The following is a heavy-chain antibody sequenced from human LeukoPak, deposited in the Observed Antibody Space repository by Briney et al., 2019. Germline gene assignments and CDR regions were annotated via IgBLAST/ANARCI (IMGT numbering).Heavy chain of an antibody. CDR2: VTGSDDRT. V-gene: IGHV3-23*01. CDR1: GFTFSSYA. Sequence: GGSLRLSCAASGFTFSSYAMTWVRQAPGKGLEWVSTVTGSDDRTYYADSVKGRFTISRDYSKNTLHLQMNSLRVEDMAMYYCAKGLHVGSGYHPDYWGQGNLVTVSS. J-gene: IGHJ4*02. CDR3: AKGLHVGSGYHPDY. D-gene: IGHD3-22*01.